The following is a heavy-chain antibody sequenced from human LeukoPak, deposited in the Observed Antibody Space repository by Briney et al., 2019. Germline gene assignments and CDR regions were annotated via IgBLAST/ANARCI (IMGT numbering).Heavy chain of an antibody. CDR2: FDPEDGET. Sequence: ASVKVSCKVSGYTLTELSMHWVRQAPGKGLEWMGGFDPEDGETIYAQKFQGRVTMTEDTSTDTAYMELSSLRSEDTAVFYCARLYCSGGSCYFHDWFDPWGQGTLVTVSS. CDR1: GYTLTELS. V-gene: IGHV1-24*01. J-gene: IGHJ5*02. CDR3: ARLYCSGGSCYFHDWFDP. D-gene: IGHD2-15*01.